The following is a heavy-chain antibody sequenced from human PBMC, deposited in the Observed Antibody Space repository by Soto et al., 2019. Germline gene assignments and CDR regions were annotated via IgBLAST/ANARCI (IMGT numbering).Heavy chain of an antibody. Sequence: GASVKVSCKVSGYTLTELSMHWVRQAPGKGLEWMGGFDPEDGETIYAQKFQGRVTMTEDTSTDTAYMELSSLRSEDTAVYYCATDALRPDSTSRQSYGMDVWGQGTTVTVSS. D-gene: IGHD6-6*01. CDR3: ATDALRPDSTSRQSYGMDV. V-gene: IGHV1-24*01. J-gene: IGHJ6*02. CDR2: FDPEDGET. CDR1: GYTLTELS.